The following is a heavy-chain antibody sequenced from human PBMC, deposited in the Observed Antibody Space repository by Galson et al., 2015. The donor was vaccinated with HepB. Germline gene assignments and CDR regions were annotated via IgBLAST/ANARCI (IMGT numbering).Heavy chain of an antibody. CDR3: ARERVVPAAGGYYYYYYMDV. V-gene: IGHV1-2*02. J-gene: IGHJ6*03. Sequence: SVKVSCKASGYTFTGYYMHWVRQAPGRGLEWMGWINPNSGGTNYAQKFQGRVTMTRDTSISTAYMELSRLRSDDTAVYYCARERVVPAAGGYYYYYYMDVWGKGTTVTVSS. CDR2: INPNSGGT. CDR1: GYTFTGYY. D-gene: IGHD2-2*01.